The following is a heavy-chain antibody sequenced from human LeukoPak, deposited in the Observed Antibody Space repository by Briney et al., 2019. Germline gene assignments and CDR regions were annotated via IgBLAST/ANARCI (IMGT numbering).Heavy chain of an antibody. Sequence: ASVKVSCKASGDTLTDYDINWVRQATGQGLEWMGWVNPHSGNTGFAQKFQDRVTITRDTCTNTVYMELSSLRSEDTAVYYCARGRLWGSSQWGTYYFDFWGQGTLVIVSS. D-gene: IGHD3-16*01. CDR1: GDTLTDYD. V-gene: IGHV1-8*03. J-gene: IGHJ4*02. CDR2: VNPHSGNT. CDR3: ARGRLWGSSQWGTYYFDF.